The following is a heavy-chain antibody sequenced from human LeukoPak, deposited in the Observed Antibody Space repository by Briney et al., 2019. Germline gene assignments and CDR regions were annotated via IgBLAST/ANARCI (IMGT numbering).Heavy chain of an antibody. CDR1: GFTFSSYD. J-gene: IGHJ4*02. CDR2: IRYGGNNK. V-gene: IGHV3-30*02. CDR3: ARARGEQQLVLGY. D-gene: IGHD6-13*01. Sequence: PGGSLRLSCAASGFTFSSYDMHWVRQPPGKGLEWVAFIRYGGNNKYYADSVKGRFTISRDNAKNSLYLQMNSLRAEDTAVYYCARARGEQQLVLGYWGQGTLVTVSS.